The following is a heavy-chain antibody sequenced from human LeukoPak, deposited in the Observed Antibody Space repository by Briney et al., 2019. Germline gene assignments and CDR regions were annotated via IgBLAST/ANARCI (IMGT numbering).Heavy chain of an antibody. CDR3: ARSPDILTGEKFDY. V-gene: IGHV1-2*02. CDR1: GYTFTGYY. D-gene: IGHD3-9*01. J-gene: IGHJ4*02. CDR2: VNPNSGGT. Sequence: ASVKVSCKASGYTFTGYYMHWVRQAPGQGLEWMGWVNPNSGGTNYAQKFQGRVTMTRDTSISTAYMELSRLRFDDTAVYYCARSPDILTGEKFDYWGQGTLVTVSS.